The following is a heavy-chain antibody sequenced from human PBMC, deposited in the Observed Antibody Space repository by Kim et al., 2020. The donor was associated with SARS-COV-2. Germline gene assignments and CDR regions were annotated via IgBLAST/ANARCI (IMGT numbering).Heavy chain of an antibody. CDR1: GFTVSSNY. J-gene: IGHJ4*02. D-gene: IGHD3-22*01. CDR3: ARGGGFPYYYDSSGRYSYFDY. CDR2: IYSGGST. V-gene: IGHV3-53*01. Sequence: GGSLRLSCAASGFTVSSNYMSWVRQAPGKGLEWVSVIYSGGSTYYADSVKGRFTISRDNSKNTLYLQMNSLRAEDTAVYYCARGGGFPYYYDSSGRYSYFDYWGQGTLVTVSS.